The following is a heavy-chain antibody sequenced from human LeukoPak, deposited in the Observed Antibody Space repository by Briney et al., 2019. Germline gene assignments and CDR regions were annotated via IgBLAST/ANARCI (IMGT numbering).Heavy chain of an antibody. Sequence: ASVKVSCTASGYTFTGYYMHWVRQAPGQGLEWMGWINPNSGGTSYAQKFQGWVTMTRDTSISTAYMELSRLRSDDTAVYYCARDRIVVVPAAMDYYYYGMDVWGQGTTVTVSS. CDR2: INPNSGGT. CDR3: ARDRIVVVPAAMDYYYYGMDV. V-gene: IGHV1-2*04. D-gene: IGHD2-2*01. J-gene: IGHJ6*02. CDR1: GYTFTGYY.